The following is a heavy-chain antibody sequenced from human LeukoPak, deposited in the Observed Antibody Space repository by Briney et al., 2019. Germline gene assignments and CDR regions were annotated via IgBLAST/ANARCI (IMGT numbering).Heavy chain of an antibody. CDR3: AKSGRVSGHDSVNYYMDV. CDR1: GGSISSGSYY. CDR2: IYTSGST. Sequence: PSQTLSLTCTVSGGSISSGSYYWSWIRQPAGKGLEWIGRIYTSGSTNYNPSLKSRVTILVDTSKNQFSLKLSSVTAADTAVYYCAKSGRVSGHDSVNYYMDVWGKGTTVTISS. D-gene: IGHD5-12*01. J-gene: IGHJ6*03. V-gene: IGHV4-61*02.